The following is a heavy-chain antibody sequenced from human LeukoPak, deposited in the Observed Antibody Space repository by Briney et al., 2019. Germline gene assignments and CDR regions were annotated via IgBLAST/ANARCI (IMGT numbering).Heavy chain of an antibody. Sequence: GGSLRLSCAVSGFTLSTYAMSWVRQAPGKGLEWVSAIGSTTYYADSVKGQFTISRDNSKSTLYLQMNSLRAEDTAVYYCTFFLSIWGQGTLVTVSS. D-gene: IGHD3-3*01. V-gene: IGHV3-23*01. CDR2: IGSTT. CDR3: TFFLSI. J-gene: IGHJ4*02. CDR1: GFTLSTYA.